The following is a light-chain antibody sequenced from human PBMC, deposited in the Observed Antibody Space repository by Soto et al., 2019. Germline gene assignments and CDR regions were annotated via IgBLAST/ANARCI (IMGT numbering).Light chain of an antibody. CDR1: SSDVGRYNF. Sequence: QSALTQPASVSGSPGQSITISCTGTSSDVGRYNFVSWYQQHPGKAPKLMISDVSKRPSGISNRFSGSKSGNTASLTISGLQAEDEADYYCSSYTSSSTRVFGTGTKLTVL. J-gene: IGLJ1*01. CDR2: DVS. V-gene: IGLV2-14*01. CDR3: SSYTSSSTRV.